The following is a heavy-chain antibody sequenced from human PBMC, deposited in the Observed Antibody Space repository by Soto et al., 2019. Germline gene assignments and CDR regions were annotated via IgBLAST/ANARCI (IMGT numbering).Heavy chain of an antibody. D-gene: IGHD3-9*01. Sequence: QLQLQESDSRLVRPSQTLPLTCAVSGGSINNGGYSWSWLRQPPGKGLEWIGCISHGGNTYYNPSLRSRVIMSIDKSKNHFSLGLKSVTAADTATYYCARTSYDILTGRLDAFDIWGQGTMVTVSS. CDR1: GGSINNGGYS. CDR2: ISHGGNT. CDR3: ARTSYDILTGRLDAFDI. V-gene: IGHV4-30-2*01. J-gene: IGHJ3*02.